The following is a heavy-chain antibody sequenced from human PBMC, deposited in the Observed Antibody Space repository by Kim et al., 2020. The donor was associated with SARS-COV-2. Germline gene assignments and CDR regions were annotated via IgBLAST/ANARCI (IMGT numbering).Heavy chain of an antibody. CDR3: AREVLVGSSSWYSFGMDV. V-gene: IGHV1-2*04. D-gene: IGHD6-13*01. Sequence: ASVKVSCKASGYTFIGYYMHWVRQAPGQGLEWMGWINPNSSGTNYAQKFQGWVTMTRDTSISTAYMELSRLRSDDTAVYYCAREVLVGSSSWYSFGMDVWGQGTTVTVSS. CDR1: GYTFIGYY. CDR2: INPNSSGT. J-gene: IGHJ6*02.